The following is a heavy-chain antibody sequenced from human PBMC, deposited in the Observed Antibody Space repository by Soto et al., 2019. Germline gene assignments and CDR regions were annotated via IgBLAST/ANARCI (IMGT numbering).Heavy chain of an antibody. J-gene: IGHJ5*02. D-gene: IGHD2-2*01. CDR3: ARHKVVYANSGLDH. CDR2: VFSTGST. CDR1: GASINTSPYY. Sequence: QLQLQESGPGLVKPSETLSLTCSVSGASINTSPYYWGWIRQPPGEGLEWIGSVFSTGSTYYNPSLKGRVTVSVDTSGNEVSLKVYSVTAADTAVYYCARHKVVYANSGLDHWGQGTLVAVSS. V-gene: IGHV4-39*01.